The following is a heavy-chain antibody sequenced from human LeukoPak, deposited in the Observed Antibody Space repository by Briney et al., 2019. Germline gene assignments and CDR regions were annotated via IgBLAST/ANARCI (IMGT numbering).Heavy chain of an antibody. V-gene: IGHV1-69*05. CDR2: IIPIFGTA. J-gene: IGHJ4*02. CDR1: GGTFSSYA. Sequence: SVKVSCKASGGTFSSYAISWVRQAPGQGLEWMGGIIPIFGTANYAQKFQGRVTITTDESTSTAYMELSSLRSEDTAVYYCARELCSGGSCYSGYWGQGTLVTVSS. CDR3: ARELCSGGSCYSGY. D-gene: IGHD2-15*01.